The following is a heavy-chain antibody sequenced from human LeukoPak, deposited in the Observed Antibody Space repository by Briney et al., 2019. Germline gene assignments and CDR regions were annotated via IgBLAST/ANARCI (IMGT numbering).Heavy chain of an antibody. D-gene: IGHD6-19*01. CDR1: GGFISSYY. V-gene: IGHV4-59*08. Sequence: PSETLSLTCTVSGGFISSYYWSWIRQPPGKGLEWIGYIYYSGSTNYNPSLKSRVTISVDTSKNQFSLKLSSVTAADTAVYYCARAVIAVAPFDYWGQGTLVTVSS. J-gene: IGHJ4*02. CDR2: IYYSGST. CDR3: ARAVIAVAPFDY.